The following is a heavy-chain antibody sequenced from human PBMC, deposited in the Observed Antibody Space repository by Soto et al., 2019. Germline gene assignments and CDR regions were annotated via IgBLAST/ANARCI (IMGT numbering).Heavy chain of an antibody. CDR2: IKQDGSAK. CDR1: GFTFSNDW. Sequence: GGSLGLSFAGSGFTFSNDWMNWVRQTPGKGLEWVANIKQDGSAKNYVESVKGRFTISRDNAKNLVYLQTNSLRAEDTAVYYCAGGKAWVHDYWGQGTLVTVSS. J-gene: IGHJ4*02. V-gene: IGHV3-7*04. D-gene: IGHD1-1*01. CDR3: AGGKAWVHDY.